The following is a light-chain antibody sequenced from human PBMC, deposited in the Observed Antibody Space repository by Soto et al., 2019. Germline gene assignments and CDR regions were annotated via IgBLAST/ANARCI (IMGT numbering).Light chain of an antibody. CDR1: QNVSSSY. V-gene: IGKV3-20*01. CDR2: GAS. Sequence: EIVLTQSPGTLSLSPGERATLSCRASQNVSSSYLAWYQQKPGQAPRLLIYGASSRATGIPDRFSGSGSGTDFTVSISRLEPEDFAVYYCQQYAGSPLLTFGGGTKVDIK. CDR3: QQYAGSPLLT. J-gene: IGKJ4*01.